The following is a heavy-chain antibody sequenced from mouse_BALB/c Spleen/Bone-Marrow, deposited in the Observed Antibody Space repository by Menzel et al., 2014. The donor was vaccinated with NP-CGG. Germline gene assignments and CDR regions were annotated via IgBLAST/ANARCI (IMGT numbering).Heavy chain of an antibody. CDR2: IDPANGNT. Sequence: DVKLQESGAELVKPGASVKLSCTASGFNIKDTYMHWVKQRPEQGLEWIGRIDPANGNTKYDPKFQGKATITADTSSNTAYLQLSSLTSEDTAFYYCASYYYGSSLFAYWGQGTLVTVSA. V-gene: IGHV14-3*02. J-gene: IGHJ3*01. D-gene: IGHD1-1*01. CDR1: GFNIKDTY. CDR3: ASYYYGSSLFAY.